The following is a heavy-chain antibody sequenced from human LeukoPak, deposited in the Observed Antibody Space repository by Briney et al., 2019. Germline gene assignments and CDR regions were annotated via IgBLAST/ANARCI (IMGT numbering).Heavy chain of an antibody. Sequence: GGSLRLSCAASGFTFSSYGMSWVRQAPGKGLEWVSAISGSGGSTYYADSVKGRFTISRDNSKNTLYLQMNSLRAEDTAVYYCAKISVVVAAMPPGYWGQGTLVTVSS. CDR2: ISGSGGST. D-gene: IGHD2-15*01. CDR1: GFTFSSYG. CDR3: AKISVVVAAMPPGY. J-gene: IGHJ4*02. V-gene: IGHV3-23*01.